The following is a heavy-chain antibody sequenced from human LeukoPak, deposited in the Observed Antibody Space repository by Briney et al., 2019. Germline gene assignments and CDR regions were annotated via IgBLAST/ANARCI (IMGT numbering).Heavy chain of an antibody. D-gene: IGHD3-10*01. CDR2: IYHSGST. V-gene: IGHV4-4*02. J-gene: IGHJ4*02. Sequence: PSETLSLTCTVSGGSISSSNWWSWVRQPPGMGLEGIGEIYHSGSTNYNPSLKSRVTISVDKSRNQFSLKLSSVTAADTAVYYCASQNSGSHDYWGQGTLVTVSS. CDR1: GGSISSSNW. CDR3: ASQNSGSHDY.